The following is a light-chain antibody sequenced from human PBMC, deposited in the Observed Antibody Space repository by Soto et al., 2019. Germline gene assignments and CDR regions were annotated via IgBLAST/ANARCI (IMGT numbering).Light chain of an antibody. Sequence: DIVMTQSPLSLPVTPGEPASISCRSSQSLLHSNGYNYLDWYLQKPGQSPHLLIYLVSNRASGVPDRFSGSGSGTDFTLKISRVEADDVGVYYCMQALQTPFTFGQGTRLEIK. CDR1: QSLLHSNGYNY. V-gene: IGKV2-28*01. CDR2: LVS. J-gene: IGKJ5*01. CDR3: MQALQTPFT.